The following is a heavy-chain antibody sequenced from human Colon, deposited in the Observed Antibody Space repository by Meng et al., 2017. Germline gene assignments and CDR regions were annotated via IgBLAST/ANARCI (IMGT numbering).Heavy chain of an antibody. Sequence: GRSLRLSCAASGFTFSSYEMNWVRQAPGKGLEWVSYISSSGSTIYYADSVKGRFTISRDNATNSLYLQMNSLRAEDTAVYYCERDEGYFVSGSYADYWCQGTLVTVSS. CDR3: ERDEGYFVSGSYADY. CDR2: ISSSGSTI. D-gene: IGHD3-10*01. J-gene: IGHJ4*02. CDR1: GFTFSSYE. V-gene: IGHV3-48*03.